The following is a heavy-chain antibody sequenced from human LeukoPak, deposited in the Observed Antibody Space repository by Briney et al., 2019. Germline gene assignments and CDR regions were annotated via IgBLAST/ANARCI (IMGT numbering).Heavy chain of an antibody. J-gene: IGHJ4*02. D-gene: IGHD2-8*01. Sequence: TGGSLRLSCAVSGFTFGGRLMHWVRQAPGKGLVWVALIKDDGSTTNYADSVKGRFTASRDDAKNTVYLQMSSLRAEYTAVYYCHPLSFVTNWGQGTLVTVSS. CDR1: GFTFGGRL. CDR2: IKDDGSTT. CDR3: HPLSFVTN. V-gene: IGHV3-74*01.